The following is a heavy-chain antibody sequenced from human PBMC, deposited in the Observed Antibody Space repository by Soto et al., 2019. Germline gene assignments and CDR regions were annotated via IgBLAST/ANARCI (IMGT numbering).Heavy chain of an antibody. J-gene: IGHJ5*02. D-gene: IGHD1-26*01. CDR1: GLPFSASG. CDR3: ARDKGTTCLDT. Sequence: GGPLRVSCAASGLPFSASGMHWVSQAPGKGLEWVAMIWSDGSKEYYADSVKGRFTITRDNSKNMIFLQMDSLRAEDTAVYYCARDKGTTCLDTWGQGNMVTVSS. CDR2: IWSDGSKE. V-gene: IGHV3-33*01.